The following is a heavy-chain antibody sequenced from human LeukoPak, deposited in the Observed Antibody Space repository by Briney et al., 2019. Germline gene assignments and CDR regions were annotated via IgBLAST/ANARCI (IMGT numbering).Heavy chain of an antibody. CDR1: GYTFTSYD. D-gene: IGHD6-13*01. CDR3: ESGSKGLGQLVRAYYFDY. J-gene: IGHJ4*02. CDR2: MNPNSGNT. V-gene: IGHV1-8*03. Sequence: ASVKVSCKASGYTFTSYDINWVRQATGQGLEWMGWMNPNSGNTGYAQKFQGRVTITRNTPTSTAHMELRSLRSEDTAVYYCESGSKGLGQLVRAYYFDYWGQGTLVTVSS.